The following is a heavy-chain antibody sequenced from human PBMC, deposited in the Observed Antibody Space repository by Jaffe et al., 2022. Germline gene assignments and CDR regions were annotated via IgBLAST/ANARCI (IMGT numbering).Heavy chain of an antibody. CDR3: ARGEYYYGSGSYYNVGYMDV. J-gene: IGHJ6*03. CDR2: INSDGSST. CDR1: GFTFSSYW. V-gene: IGHV3-74*01. Sequence: EVQLVESGGGLVQPGGSLRLSCAASGFTFSSYWMHWVRQAPGKGLVWVSRINSDGSSTSYADSVKGRFTISRDNAKNTLYLQMNSLRAEDTAVYYCARGEYYYGSGSYYNVGYMDVWGKGTTVTVSS. D-gene: IGHD3-10*01.